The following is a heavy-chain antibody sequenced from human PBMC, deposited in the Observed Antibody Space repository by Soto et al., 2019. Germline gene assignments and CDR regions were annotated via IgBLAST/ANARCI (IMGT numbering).Heavy chain of an antibody. Sequence: VGSLRLSCAASGFTFSGYSVNWVRQAPGKGLEWVSYISSGSKTIYYAESVKGRFTVSRDNARNSQYLQMNSLRDEDTAVYYCAREDILGARSFDYWGQGTLVTVSS. D-gene: IGHD1-26*01. CDR1: GFTFSGYS. CDR2: ISSGSKTI. CDR3: AREDILGARSFDY. V-gene: IGHV3-48*02. J-gene: IGHJ4*02.